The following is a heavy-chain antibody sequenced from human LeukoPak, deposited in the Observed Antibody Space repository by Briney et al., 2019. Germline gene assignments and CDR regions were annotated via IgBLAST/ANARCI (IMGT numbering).Heavy chain of an antibody. J-gene: IGHJ4*02. CDR1: GYTFTTYA. D-gene: IGHD1-1*01. V-gene: IGHV1-3*01. CDR2: INADNDNT. Sequence: ASVKVSCKASGYTFTTYAMHWVRQAPGQRLEWMGWINADNDNTKYSRKFQGRVTITRDTSASTVYMELSSLRSEDTAVYYCARDYGLQRVFDYWGQGTLVTVSS. CDR3: ARDYGLQRVFDY.